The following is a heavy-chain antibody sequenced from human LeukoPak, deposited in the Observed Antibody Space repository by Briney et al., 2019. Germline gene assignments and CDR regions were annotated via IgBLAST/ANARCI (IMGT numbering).Heavy chain of an antibody. CDR3: ARDYDKAFDY. D-gene: IGHD3-16*01. CDR2: IYISGST. J-gene: IGHJ4*02. V-gene: IGHV4-4*07. Sequence: SETLSLTCTVSGASIRSYYWSWIRQPAGKGLEWIGRIYISGSTDYNPSLTSRATMSVDTSRNQFSLKLSSVTAADTAVYYCARDYDKAFDYWGQGTLVTVSS. CDR1: GASIRSYY.